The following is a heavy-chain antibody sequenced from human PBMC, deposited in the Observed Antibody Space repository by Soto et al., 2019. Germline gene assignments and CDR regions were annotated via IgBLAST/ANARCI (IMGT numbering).Heavy chain of an antibody. Sequence: EVQLMESGGGFVQPGGSLRLSCAASGFTFSDAWMNWVRQAPGKGLEWVGRIKSNTDSGTTEYAAPVTGRFTISRDDSKNTLFLQMDNLKTEDTAVYYCTTKGGSSGWYSVDYWGQGALVIVSS. CDR3: TTKGGSSGWYSVDY. J-gene: IGHJ4*02. CDR2: IKSNTDSGTT. V-gene: IGHV3-15*07. D-gene: IGHD6-19*01. CDR1: GFTFSDAW.